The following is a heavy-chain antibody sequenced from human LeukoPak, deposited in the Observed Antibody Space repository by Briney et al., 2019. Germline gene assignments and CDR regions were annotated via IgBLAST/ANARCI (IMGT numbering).Heavy chain of an antibody. J-gene: IGHJ4*02. CDR3: ARVEGGANDY. D-gene: IGHD1-26*01. Sequence: SETLSLTCSVSGDSISTSSYYWGWIRQPPGKGLEWIGEIYHSGSTNYNPSLKSRVTISVDKSKNQFSLKLSSVTAADTAVYYCARVEGGANDYWGQGTLVTVSS. CDR1: GDSISTSSYY. CDR2: IYHSGST. V-gene: IGHV4-39*07.